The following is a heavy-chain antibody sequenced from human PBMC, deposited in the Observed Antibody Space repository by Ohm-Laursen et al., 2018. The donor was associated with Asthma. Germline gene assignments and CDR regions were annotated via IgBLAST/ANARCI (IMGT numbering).Heavy chain of an antibody. V-gene: IGHV3-33*06. CDR1: GFTFSSYG. Sequence: SLRLSCAASGFTFSSYGMHWVRQAPGKGLEWVAGIWYDGSNKYYADSVKGRFTISRDNSKNTLYLQMNSLRAEDTAVYYCAKVVVMDVWGQGTTVTVSS. D-gene: IGHD3-16*02. CDR3: AKVVVMDV. J-gene: IGHJ6*02. CDR2: IWYDGSNK.